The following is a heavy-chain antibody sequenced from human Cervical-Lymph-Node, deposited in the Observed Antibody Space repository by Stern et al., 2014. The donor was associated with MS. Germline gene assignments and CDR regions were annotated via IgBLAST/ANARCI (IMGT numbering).Heavy chain of an antibody. Sequence: VQLVESGGGVIQPGGSLRLSCTASGFTVSRDYMTWVRQAPGKGLVGFSLITNVGSTFYTDSVKGRFTISRDDSKNTVYLHMTSLRAEDTAMYYCARDTSSPERSDWWGQGTLVTVSS. CDR2: ITNVGST. CDR3: ARDTSSPERSDW. D-gene: IGHD1-1*01. V-gene: IGHV3-53*01. J-gene: IGHJ4*02. CDR1: GFTVSRDY.